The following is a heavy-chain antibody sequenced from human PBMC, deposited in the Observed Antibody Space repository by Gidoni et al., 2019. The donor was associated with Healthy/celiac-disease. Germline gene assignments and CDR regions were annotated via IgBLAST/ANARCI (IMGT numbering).Heavy chain of an antibody. Sequence: EVQLVDSGGCFVQPGGSLRLSCAASASTLSSYSMNCVRQAPGKGLEWVSYISSSSSNIYYADSVKGRFTISRDNAKNSLYMQMNSLRDEDSALYYCAREEWQWLNYFDYWGQGTLVTVSS. V-gene: IGHV3-48*02. CDR3: AREEWQWLNYFDY. D-gene: IGHD6-19*01. J-gene: IGHJ4*02. CDR2: ISSSSSNI. CDR1: ASTLSSYS.